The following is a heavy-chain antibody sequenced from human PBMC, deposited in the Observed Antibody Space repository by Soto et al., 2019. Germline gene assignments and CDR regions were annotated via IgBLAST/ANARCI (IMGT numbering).Heavy chain of an antibody. CDR1: GYTFTSYG. V-gene: IGHV1-18*04. CDR3: ARNLFGVIIMGDY. Sequence: GASVKVSCKASGYTFTSYGISWVRQAPGQGLEWMGWISTYSGNTDYAQKSQGRITMTTDTSTDTVYMELRSLRSDDTAVYFCARNLFGVIIMGDYWGQGTLVTVSS. D-gene: IGHD3-3*01. J-gene: IGHJ4*02. CDR2: ISTYSGNT.